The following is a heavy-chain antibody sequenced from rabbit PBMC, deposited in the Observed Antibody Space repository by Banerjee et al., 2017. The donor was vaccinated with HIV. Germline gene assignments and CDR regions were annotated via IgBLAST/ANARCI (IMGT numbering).Heavy chain of an antibody. CDR1: GFSFSSTYY. V-gene: IGHV1S43*01. D-gene: IGHD8-1*01. CDR3: ARDGAGTSDYAIYFDL. CDR2: IGTSRGTT. J-gene: IGHJ4*01. Sequence: QEQLEESGGDLVKPGASLTLTCTASGFSFSSTYYMCWVRQAPGKGLQLIACIGTSRGTTWYANWVNGRFSISRSTSLNTVDLKMTSLTAADTATYFCARDGAGTSDYAIYFDLWGQGTLVTVS.